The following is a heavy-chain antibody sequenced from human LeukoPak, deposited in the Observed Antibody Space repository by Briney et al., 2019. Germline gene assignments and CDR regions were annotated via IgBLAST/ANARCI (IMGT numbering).Heavy chain of an antibody. Sequence: ASVKVSCKASGYTFTSYDINWVRQATGQGLEWMGWMNPNSGNTGYAQKFQGRVTITRNTSISTAYMELSSLRSGDTAVYYCAREASTARGYYYYYMDVWGKGTTVTVSS. CDR2: MNPNSGNT. CDR1: GYTFTSYD. CDR3: AREASTARGYYYYYMDV. V-gene: IGHV1-8*03. D-gene: IGHD5-18*01. J-gene: IGHJ6*03.